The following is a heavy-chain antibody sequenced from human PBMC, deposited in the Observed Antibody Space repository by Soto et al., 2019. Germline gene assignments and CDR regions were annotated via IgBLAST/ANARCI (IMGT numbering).Heavy chain of an antibody. D-gene: IGHD3-16*01. J-gene: IGHJ4*02. Sequence: QMEQSGAEVRKPGSSVKVSCKPSGGSLTSYPMAWVRQAPGQGFEWMGGIIPIHGTTEYAQKFQGRVTITAEESTNRATLELTGLRSEDTAAYYCARGWGRVSWGQGTLVTVSS. CDR2: IIPIHGTT. CDR1: GGSLTSYP. V-gene: IGHV1-69*01. CDR3: ARGWGRVS.